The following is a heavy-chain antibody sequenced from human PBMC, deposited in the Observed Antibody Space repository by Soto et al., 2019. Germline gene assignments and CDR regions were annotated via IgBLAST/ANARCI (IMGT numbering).Heavy chain of an antibody. Sequence: PGGSLRLSCAASGFTFSSYSMNWVRQAPGKGLEWVSSISSSSYIYYADSVKGRFTISRDNAKNSLYLQMNSLRAEDTAVYYCGRDGGTDTILGVVEYNYYYMDVWGKGTTVTVSS. CDR1: GFTFSSYS. V-gene: IGHV3-21*01. CDR2: ISSSSYI. J-gene: IGHJ6*03. CDR3: GRDGGTDTILGVVEYNYYYMDV. D-gene: IGHD3-3*01.